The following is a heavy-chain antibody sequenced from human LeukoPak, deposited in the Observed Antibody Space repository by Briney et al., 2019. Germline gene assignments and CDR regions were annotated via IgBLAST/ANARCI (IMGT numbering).Heavy chain of an antibody. CDR2: ISSSSSYI. Sequence: SGGSLRLSCAASGFTFSSYSMNWVRQAPGKGLEWVSSISSSSSYIYYADSVKGRFTISRDNSKNTLFLHMNSLRAEDTALYYCAKVYYDFWSGYPYYFDYWGQGTLVTVSS. D-gene: IGHD3-3*01. J-gene: IGHJ4*02. CDR3: AKVYYDFWSGYPYYFDY. CDR1: GFTFSSYS. V-gene: IGHV3-21*04.